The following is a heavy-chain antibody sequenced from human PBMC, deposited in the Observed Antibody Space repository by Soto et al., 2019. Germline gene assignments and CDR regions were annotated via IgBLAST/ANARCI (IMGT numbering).Heavy chain of an antibody. D-gene: IGHD3-3*01. Sequence: ASVKVSCKASGCTFTSYDINWVRQATGQGLEWMGWMNPNSGNTGYAQKFQGRVTMTRNTSISTAYMELSSLRSEDTAVYYCASLTLFGVVGYYGMDVWGQGTTVTVSS. J-gene: IGHJ6*02. CDR1: GCTFTSYD. V-gene: IGHV1-8*01. CDR2: MNPNSGNT. CDR3: ASLTLFGVVGYYGMDV.